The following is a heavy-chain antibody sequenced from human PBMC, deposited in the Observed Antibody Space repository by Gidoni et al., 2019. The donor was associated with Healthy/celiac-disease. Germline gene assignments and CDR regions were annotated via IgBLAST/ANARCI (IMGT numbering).Heavy chain of an antibody. D-gene: IGHD3-22*01. CDR2: ISGSGGST. J-gene: IGHJ5*02. V-gene: IGHV3-23*01. CDR3: AKGETYYYDSSGYH. CDR1: GSTFSSYA. Sequence: EVQLLESGGGLVQPGGSLILSCAASGSTFSSYAMSGVRQAPGKGLEWVSAISGSGGSTYYADSVKGRFTISRDNSKNTLYLQMNSLRAEDTAVYYCAKGETYYYDSSGYHWGQGTLVTVSS.